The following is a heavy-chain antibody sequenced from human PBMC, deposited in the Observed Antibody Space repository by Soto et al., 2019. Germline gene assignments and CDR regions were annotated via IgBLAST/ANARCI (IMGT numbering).Heavy chain of an antibody. Sequence: QVQLVQSGAEVKKPGASVKVSCKASGYTFTSYAMHWVRQAPGQRLEWMGWINAGNGNTKYSQKFQGRVTITRDTAASTAYMELSSLRSEDTAVYYCARASSWFGTDYWGQGTLVTVSS. CDR2: INAGNGNT. CDR3: ARASSWFGTDY. J-gene: IGHJ4*02. V-gene: IGHV1-3*01. CDR1: GYTFTSYA. D-gene: IGHD6-13*01.